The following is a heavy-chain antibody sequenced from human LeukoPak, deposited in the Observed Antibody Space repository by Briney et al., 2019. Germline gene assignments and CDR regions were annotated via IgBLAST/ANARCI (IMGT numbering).Heavy chain of an antibody. CDR1: GGSISSSIYY. V-gene: IGHV4-39*07. J-gene: IGHJ5*02. CDR3: AKEVVGP. CDR2: IFYSGST. Sequence: SETLSLTCTVSGGSISSSIYYWGWIRQPPGKGLEWIGSIFYSGSTYYNSSLKSRVIISVDTSKNQLSLKLTYVTAADTDVYYCAKEVVGPWGQGTLVTVSS. D-gene: IGHD1-26*01.